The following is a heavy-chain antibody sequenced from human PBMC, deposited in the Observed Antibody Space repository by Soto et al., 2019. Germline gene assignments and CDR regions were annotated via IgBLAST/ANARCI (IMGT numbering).Heavy chain of an antibody. D-gene: IGHD3-10*01. CDR1: GFNFGFFG. J-gene: IGHJ4*02. CDR3: ARGNLSFDFDS. V-gene: IGHV3-30*03. CDR2: ISGDGINT. Sequence: QIQLVESGGDVVQPGGSLRLSCAASGFNFGFFGMQWVRQAPGKGLEWVAFISGDGINTHYADSVRGRFTLSRDYSKKTMYLQMDTLREDDTALYYCARGNLSFDFDSWGQGTLVTVSS.